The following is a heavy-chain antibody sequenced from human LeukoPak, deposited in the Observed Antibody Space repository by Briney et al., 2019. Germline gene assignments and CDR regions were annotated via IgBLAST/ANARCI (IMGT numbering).Heavy chain of an antibody. J-gene: IGHJ4*02. Sequence: SETLSLTCTVSGASIYTSSSYWGWIRQPPGKGLEWIASVYYTGSTYYSPSLKSRATISVDTSKNQFSLELNSVTAADTAVYYCTTSRTNDCSSPSCYTEYWGQGTLVTVSS. CDR1: GASIYTSSSY. V-gene: IGHV4-39*01. CDR3: TTSRTNDCSSPSCYTEY. D-gene: IGHD2-2*02. CDR2: VYYTGST.